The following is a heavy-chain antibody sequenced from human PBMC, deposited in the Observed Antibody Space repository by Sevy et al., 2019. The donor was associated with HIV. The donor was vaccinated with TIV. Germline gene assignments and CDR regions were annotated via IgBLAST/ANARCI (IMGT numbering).Heavy chain of an antibody. CDR1: GFTFSEFG. CDR2: ILHDGRNNK. J-gene: IGHJ5*02. Sequence: GGSLRLSCAASGFTFSEFGMHWVRQAPGKGLEWVAVILHDGRNNKYNADSVKGRFTISRDNSKNTLYLQMNSLRADETAIYYCARDRGEILRSAFKSWGQGTLITVSS. V-gene: IGHV3-33*08. D-gene: IGHD3-10*01. CDR3: ARDRGEILRSAFKS.